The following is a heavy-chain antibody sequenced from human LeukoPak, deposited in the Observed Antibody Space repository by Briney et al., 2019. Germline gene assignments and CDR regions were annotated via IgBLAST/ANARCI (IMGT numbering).Heavy chain of an antibody. J-gene: IGHJ4*02. CDR2: LSGSGGST. CDR1: GFTFSSYA. Sequence: GGSLRLSCAASGFTFSSYAMSWVRQAPGKGLEWVSALSGSGGSTYYADSVKGRFTISRDNSKNTLYLQMISLRAEDTAVYYCAKGPLLLFGEYDPQHYYFDYWGQGTLVTVSS. V-gene: IGHV3-23*01. D-gene: IGHD3-10*01. CDR3: AKGPLLLFGEYDPQHYYFDY.